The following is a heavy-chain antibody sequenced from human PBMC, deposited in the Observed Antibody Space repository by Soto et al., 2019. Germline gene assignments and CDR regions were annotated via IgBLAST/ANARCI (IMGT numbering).Heavy chain of an antibody. CDR3: ARGAGSGSYWDWFDP. Sequence: QVQLVESGGGVVQPGRSLRLSCAASGFTFSSYGMHWVRQAPGKGLEWVAVIWYDGSNKYYADSVKGRFTISRDNSKNTLDRQMNSLRAEDTAVYYCARGAGSGSYWDWFDPWGQGTLVTVSS. V-gene: IGHV3-33*01. CDR1: GFTFSSYG. J-gene: IGHJ5*02. D-gene: IGHD3-10*01. CDR2: IWYDGSNK.